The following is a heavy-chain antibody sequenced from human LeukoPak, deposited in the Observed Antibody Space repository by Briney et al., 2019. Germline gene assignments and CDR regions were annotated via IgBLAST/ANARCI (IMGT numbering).Heavy chain of an antibody. CDR1: GFVFDHYA. D-gene: IGHD4-17*01. V-gene: IGHV3-9*01. Sequence: GASLRLSCATSGFVFDHYAMHWVRQAPGKGLEWVSGISWNSGSIGYADSVKGRFTISRDNAKNSLYLQMSSLRAEDTALYYCAKDFSYGDSLGVFDYWGQGTLVTVSS. J-gene: IGHJ4*02. CDR2: ISWNSGSI. CDR3: AKDFSYGDSLGVFDY.